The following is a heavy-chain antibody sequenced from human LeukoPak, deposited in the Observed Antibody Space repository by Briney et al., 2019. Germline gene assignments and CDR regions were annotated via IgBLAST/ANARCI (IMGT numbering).Heavy chain of an antibody. V-gene: IGHV4-34*01. CDR2: INQSGAT. CDR1: GGSFNDYD. Sequence: SETLSLTCSVYGGSFNDYDWSWVRQAPGRGLQWIGEINQSGATNCDPSLKSRVTMSIDTSKSQFSLSLRSVTAADTAVYFCARYVPVKTGPTRASFDYWGQGILVSVSS. D-gene: IGHD1-1*01. J-gene: IGHJ4*02. CDR3: ARYVPVKTGPTRASFDY.